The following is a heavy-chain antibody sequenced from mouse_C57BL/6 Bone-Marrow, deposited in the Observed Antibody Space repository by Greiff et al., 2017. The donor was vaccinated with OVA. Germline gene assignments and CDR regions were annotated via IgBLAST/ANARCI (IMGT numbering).Heavy chain of an antibody. CDR1: GFNIKDDY. V-gene: IGHV14-4*01. CDR3: TTHTVVGMDY. Sequence: EVQGVESGAELVRPGASVKLSCTASGFNIKDDYMHWVKQRPEQGLEWIGWIDPENGDTEYASKFQGKATITADTSSNTAYLQLSSLTSEDTAVYYCTTHTVVGMDYWGQGTSVTVSS. J-gene: IGHJ4*01. D-gene: IGHD1-1*01. CDR2: IDPENGDT.